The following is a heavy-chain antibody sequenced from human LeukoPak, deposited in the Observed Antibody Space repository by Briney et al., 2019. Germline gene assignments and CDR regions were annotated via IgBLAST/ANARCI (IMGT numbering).Heavy chain of an antibody. CDR1: GFTFNTYT. CDR3: AKGSYYDSSGSFYFDY. Sequence: GGSLRLSCAASGFTFNTYTMNWVRQAPGKGLEWVSGISGSGDNTYYADSVKGRFTISRDNSKNTLYVQVNSLGTEDTAAYYCAKGSYYDSSGSFYFDYWGQGTLVTVSS. CDR2: ISGSGDNT. V-gene: IGHV3-23*01. J-gene: IGHJ4*02. D-gene: IGHD3-22*01.